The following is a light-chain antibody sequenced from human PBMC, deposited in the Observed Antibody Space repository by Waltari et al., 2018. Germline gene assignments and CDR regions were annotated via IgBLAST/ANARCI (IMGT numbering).Light chain of an antibody. CDR2: EVS. V-gene: IGLV2-14*01. CDR1: SRDVGGYNY. Sequence: QSALTQPASVSGSPGQSITISCPGTSRDVGGYNYVSWYQQHPGKVPKLMIYEVSNRPSGISDRFSGSKSGNTASLTISGLQAEDEAYYYCSSDRTSSIWVFGGGTKLTVL. CDR3: SSDRTSSIWV. J-gene: IGLJ3*02.